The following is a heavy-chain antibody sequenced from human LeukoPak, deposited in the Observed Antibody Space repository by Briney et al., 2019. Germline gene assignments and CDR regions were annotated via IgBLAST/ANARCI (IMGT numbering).Heavy chain of an antibody. CDR3: ARGGGGHAFDI. Sequence: EPSETLSLTCTVSGGSISSYWWSWIRQPPGKGLEYIGYTFYSGSTNYNPSLKSRVTISVDTSKIHFSLRLSSVTAADTAVYYCARGGGGHAFDIWGQGTMVTVSS. J-gene: IGHJ3*02. V-gene: IGHV4-59*08. CDR1: GGSISSYW. CDR2: TFYSGST. D-gene: IGHD3-16*01.